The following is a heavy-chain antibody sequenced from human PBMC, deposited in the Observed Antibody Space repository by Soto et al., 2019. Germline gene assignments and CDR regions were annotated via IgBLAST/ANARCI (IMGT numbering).Heavy chain of an antibody. CDR1: GFSFRNYG. CDR2: ISYEGSRI. J-gene: IGHJ4*02. CDR3: AKDHGGGNFILYFDL. D-gene: IGHD2-15*01. Sequence: GGSLRLSCAASGFSFRNYGKHWGRLAPGKGLEWVAVISYEGSRISYAASLQGRFTISTENSTNALFLQMNRSTPDDTAVYSFAKDHGGGNFILYFDLWGQGTLVTVSS. V-gene: IGHV3-30*18.